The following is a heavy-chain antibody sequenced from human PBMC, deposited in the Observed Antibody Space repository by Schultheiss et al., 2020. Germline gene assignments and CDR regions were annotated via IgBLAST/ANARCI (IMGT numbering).Heavy chain of an antibody. CDR3: EKRDQKFNWFDP. J-gene: IGHJ5*02. Sequence: SQTLSLTCAVYGGSFSGYYWTWIRQPPGKGLEWIGEINHSGSTNYNPSLKSRVTISVDTSKNQFSLKLSSVTAADTVVYYSEKRDQKFNWFDPWGHGTLVTVSS. CDR2: INHSGST. V-gene: IGHV4-34*01. CDR1: GGSFSGYY. D-gene: IGHD5-24*01.